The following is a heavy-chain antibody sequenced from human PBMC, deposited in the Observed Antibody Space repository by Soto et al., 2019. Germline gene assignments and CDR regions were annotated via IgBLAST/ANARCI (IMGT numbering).Heavy chain of an antibody. J-gene: IGHJ4*02. V-gene: IGHV3-74*01. CDR3: ARGGFKQWLLDY. D-gene: IGHD6-19*01. CDR2: INSDGSTT. CDR1: GFTFSSYW. Sequence: EVQLVESGGGLVQPGGSLRLSCAASGFTFSSYWIHWVRQAPGKGLVWVSRINSDGSTTNYADSVKGRFTISRDNAKNTVYLQMNSRRADDTAVYYCARGGFKQWLLDYWGQGTLVTVSS.